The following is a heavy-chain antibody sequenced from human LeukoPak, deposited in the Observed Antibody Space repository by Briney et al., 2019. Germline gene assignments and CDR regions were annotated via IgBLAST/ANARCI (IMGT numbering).Heavy chain of an antibody. J-gene: IGHJ4*02. CDR3: ARADHRLGEGFDY. CDR1: GYTFTGYY. D-gene: IGHD3-16*01. CDR2: INPNSGGT. Sequence: ASVKVSCKASGYTFTGYYMHWVRQAPGQGLEWMGWINPNSGGTNYAQKFQGRVTMTRDTSISTAYMELSRLRSDDTAVYYCARADHRLGEGFDYWGQGTLVTVSS. V-gene: IGHV1-2*02.